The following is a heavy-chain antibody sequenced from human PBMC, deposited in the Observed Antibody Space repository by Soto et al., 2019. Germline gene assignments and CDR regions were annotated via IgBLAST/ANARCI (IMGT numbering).Heavy chain of an antibody. V-gene: IGHV3-21*06. J-gene: IGHJ4*02. Sequence: GGSLRLSCAASGFTYTRYSMNWVRQAPGKGLEWVSSISSTTNYIYYGDSMKGRFPISRDNAKNSLYLEMNSLRAEDTAVYYCAREAEDLTSDFDYWGQGTLVTVSS. D-gene: IGHD7-27*01. CDR2: ISSTTNYI. CDR3: AREAEDLTSDFDY. CDR1: GFTYTRYS.